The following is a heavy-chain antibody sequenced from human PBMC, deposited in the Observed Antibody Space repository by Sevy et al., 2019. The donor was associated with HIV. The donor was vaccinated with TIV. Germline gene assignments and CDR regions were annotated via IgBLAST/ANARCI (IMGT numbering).Heavy chain of an antibody. D-gene: IGHD1-7*01. CDR3: ARDALSGTSAY. CDR1: GFTFSAYV. Sequence: GGSLRLSCAASGFTFSAYVMNWVRQGPGKGLEWVTSISSNGRYIYYADSVQGRFTISRDNAEDPLYLQMNNLRAEDTVVYYWARDALSGTSAYWGQGTLVTVSS. J-gene: IGHJ4*02. CDR2: ISSNGRYI. V-gene: IGHV3-21*01.